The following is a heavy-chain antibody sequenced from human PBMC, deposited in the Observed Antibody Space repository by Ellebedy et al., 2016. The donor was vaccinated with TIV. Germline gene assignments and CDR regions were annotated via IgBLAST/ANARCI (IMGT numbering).Heavy chain of an antibody. Sequence: SETLSLTCTVSGGSISSYYWSWIRQPPGRGLECIGYIYYSGSTNYNPSLKSRVTMSVDTSKNQFSLKLSSVTAADTAVYYCARGVVTQYYYYGMDVWGQGTTVTVSS. D-gene: IGHD2-21*02. CDR1: GGSISSYY. CDR3: ARGVVTQYYYYGMDV. V-gene: IGHV4-59*01. J-gene: IGHJ6*02. CDR2: IYYSGST.